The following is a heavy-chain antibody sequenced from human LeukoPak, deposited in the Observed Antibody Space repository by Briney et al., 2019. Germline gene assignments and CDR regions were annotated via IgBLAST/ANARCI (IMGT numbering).Heavy chain of an antibody. CDR3: ARTQVRPSDGFDI. CDR2: IRNKANGDTT. V-gene: IGHV3-72*01. D-gene: IGHD1-1*01. CDR1: GFTFRDHY. Sequence: PGGSLRLSCAASGFTFRDHYMDWVRQAAGKGLEWVGRIRNKANGDTTEYAASVKGRFTISRDDSRNLLYLQINSLKTEDTAVYYCARTQVRPSDGFDIWGQGTMVTVSS. J-gene: IGHJ3*02.